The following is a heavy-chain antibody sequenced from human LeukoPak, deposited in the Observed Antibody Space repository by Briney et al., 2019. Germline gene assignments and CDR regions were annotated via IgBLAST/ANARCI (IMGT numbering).Heavy chain of an antibody. CDR3: ARVGVAAKSSRYFDY. J-gene: IGHJ4*02. Sequence: SETLSLTCTVSGGSISSYYWSWIRQPPGKGLEWIGYMYYSGSTYYNPSLKSRITISVDTSKKQFSLKLSSVTAADTAVYYCARVGVAAKSSRYFDYWGQGTLVTVSS. CDR2: MYYSGST. V-gene: IGHV4-59*12. D-gene: IGHD2-15*01. CDR1: GGSISSYY.